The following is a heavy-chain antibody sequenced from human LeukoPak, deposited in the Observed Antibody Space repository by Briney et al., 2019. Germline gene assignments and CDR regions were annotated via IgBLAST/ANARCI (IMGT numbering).Heavy chain of an antibody. CDR1: GYTFTGYY. V-gene: IGHV1-2*02. J-gene: IGHJ4*02. D-gene: IGHD5-18*01. CDR2: INPNSGGT. Sequence: GASVKVSCKASGYTFTGYYMHWVRQAPGQGLEWMGWINPNSGGTNYAQKFQGRVTMTRDTSISTAYMELSRLRSDDTAVYYCARIRSAGWIQLWRYYFDYWGQGTLVTVSS. CDR3: ARIRSAGWIQLWRYYFDY.